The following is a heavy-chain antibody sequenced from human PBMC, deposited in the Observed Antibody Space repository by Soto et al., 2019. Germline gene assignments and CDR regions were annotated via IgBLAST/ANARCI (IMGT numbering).Heavy chain of an antibody. Sequence: PGESLKISCKGSGYTFTSYWISWVRQMPGRGLEWMAKIDPSDSYTTYSPSFQGHVTISADKSISTAYLQWSSLKASDTAMYYCARFANYDFWSGGSDYYYGMDVWGQGTTVTVSS. CDR2: IDPSDSYT. CDR1: GYTFTSYW. D-gene: IGHD3-3*01. J-gene: IGHJ6*02. V-gene: IGHV5-10-1*01. CDR3: ARFANYDFWSGGSDYYYGMDV.